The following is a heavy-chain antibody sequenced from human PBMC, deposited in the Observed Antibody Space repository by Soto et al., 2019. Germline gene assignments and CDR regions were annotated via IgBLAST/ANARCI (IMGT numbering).Heavy chain of an antibody. D-gene: IGHD3-22*01. CDR1: GFTFSSYG. CDR3: ARYYYDSSGYYPL. V-gene: IGHV3-33*01. CDR2: IWSDGSNK. J-gene: IGHJ4*02. Sequence: PWGTLRLSCAASGFTFSSYGMHWVRQAPGRGLEWVAVIWSDGSNKYYADSVKGRFTISRDNSKNTLYLQMNSLRAEDTAVYYCARYYYDSSGYYPLWGQGTLVTVSS.